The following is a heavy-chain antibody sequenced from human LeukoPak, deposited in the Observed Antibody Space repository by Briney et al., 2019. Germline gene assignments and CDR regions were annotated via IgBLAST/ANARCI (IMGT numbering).Heavy chain of an antibody. J-gene: IGHJ3*01. CDR3: ARPYSGSRTDAFDF. V-gene: IGHV4-34*01. D-gene: IGHD1-26*01. CDR2: INHSGST. CDR1: GGSFSGYY. Sequence: SETLSLTCAVYGGSFSGYYWSWIRQPPGKGLEWIGEINHSGSTNYNPSLKSRVTISVDTSKNQFSLKLSSVTAADTAVYYCARPYSGSRTDAFDFWGQGTMVTVSS.